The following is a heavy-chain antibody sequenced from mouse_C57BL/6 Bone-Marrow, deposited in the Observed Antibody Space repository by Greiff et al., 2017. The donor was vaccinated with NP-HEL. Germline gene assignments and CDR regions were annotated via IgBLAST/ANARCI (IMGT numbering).Heavy chain of an antibody. D-gene: IGHD1-1*01. J-gene: IGHJ4*01. CDR3: ARHNYYGSSYEAMDY. V-gene: IGHV5-12*01. CDR2: ISNGGGST. CDR1: GFTFSDYY. Sequence: DVHLVESGGGLVQPGGSLKLSCAASGFTFSDYYMYWVRQTPEKRLEWVAYISNGGGSTYYPDTVKGRFTISRDNAKNTLYLQMSRLKSEDTAMYYCARHNYYGSSYEAMDYWGQGTSVTVSS.